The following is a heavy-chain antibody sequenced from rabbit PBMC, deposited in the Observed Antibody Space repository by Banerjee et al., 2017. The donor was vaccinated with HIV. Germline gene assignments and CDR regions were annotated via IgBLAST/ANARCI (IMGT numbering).Heavy chain of an antibody. J-gene: IGHJ3*01. CDR3: AREKDGGAHGYGYATSRLDL. CDR2: IYAGSSGST. D-gene: IGHD6-1*01. CDR1: GFSFSSSYH. V-gene: IGHV1S40*01. Sequence: QSSEESGGGLVQPEGSLTLTCTASGFSFSSSYHMCWVRQAPGKGLEWIACIYAGSSGSTYYASWAKGRFTISKASSPPVTLQMTSLTAADTATYFCAREKDGGAHGYGYATSRLDLWGPGTLVTVS.